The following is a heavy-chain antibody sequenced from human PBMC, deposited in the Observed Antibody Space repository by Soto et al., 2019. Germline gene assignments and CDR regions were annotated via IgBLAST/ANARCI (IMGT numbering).Heavy chain of an antibody. CDR3: AHRRGFYYGSGSYSNADWFDP. V-gene: IGHV2-5*02. J-gene: IGHJ5*02. D-gene: IGHD3-10*01. Sequence: GLDLAWLALIYWDDDKRYSPSLKSRLTITKDTSKNQVVLTMTNMDPVDTATYYCAHRRGFYYGSGSYSNADWFDPWGQGTLVTVSS. CDR2: IYWDDDK.